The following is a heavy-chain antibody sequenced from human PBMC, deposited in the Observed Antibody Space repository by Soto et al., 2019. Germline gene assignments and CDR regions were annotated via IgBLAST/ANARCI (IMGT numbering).Heavy chain of an antibody. D-gene: IGHD1-7*01. V-gene: IGHV4-39*01. CDR3: ARRSGTNYYYYYYGMDV. CDR1: GGSISSSSSY. Sequence: SETLSLTCTVSGGSISSSSSYWGWIRQPPGKGLEWIGSISYSGTTYKNPSLESRLTISVDTSKNQFSLKLTSVTAADTAVYYCARRSGTNYYYYYYGMDVWGQGTTVTVSS. J-gene: IGHJ6*02. CDR2: ISYSGTT.